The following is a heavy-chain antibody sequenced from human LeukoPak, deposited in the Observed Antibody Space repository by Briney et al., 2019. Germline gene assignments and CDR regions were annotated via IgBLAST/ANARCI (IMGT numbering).Heavy chain of an antibody. V-gene: IGHV3-43*02. CDR2: INADGSRT. Sequence: PGGSLRLSCVASGFTLDAYAMHWVRQVRGKGLKWVPLINADGSRTYYADSVKGRFTISRDNYKNSLYLQMTSLRPEDSALYYCATWAFYHDLDVWGRGTTVTVSS. J-gene: IGHJ6*02. D-gene: IGHD3-3*01. CDR3: ATWAFYHDLDV. CDR1: GFTLDAYA.